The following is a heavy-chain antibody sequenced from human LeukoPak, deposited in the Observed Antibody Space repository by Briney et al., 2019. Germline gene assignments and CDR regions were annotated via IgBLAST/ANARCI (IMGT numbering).Heavy chain of an antibody. D-gene: IGHD3-22*01. J-gene: IGHJ3*02. CDR1: GFTFSGSA. Sequence: PGGSLRLSCAASGFTFSGSAMHWVRQASGKGLEWVGRIRSKANSYATAYAASVKGRFTISRDDSKNTAYLQMNSLKTEDTAVYYCTTDYYDSSGSLGFDIWGQGTMVTVSS. CDR3: TTDYYDSSGSLGFDI. CDR2: IRSKANSYAT. V-gene: IGHV3-73*01.